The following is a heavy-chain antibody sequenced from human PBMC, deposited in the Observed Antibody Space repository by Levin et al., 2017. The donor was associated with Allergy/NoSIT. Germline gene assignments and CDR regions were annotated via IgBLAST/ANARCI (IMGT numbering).Heavy chain of an antibody. CDR1: GFTFSSYS. CDR2: ISSSSSTI. D-gene: IGHD4-11*01. Sequence: ETLSLTCAASGFTFSSYSMNWVRQAPGKGLEWVSYISSSSSTIYYADSVKGRFTISRDNAKNSLYLQMNSLRDEDTAVYYCASSTDYPIWGQGTLVTVSS. V-gene: IGHV3-48*02. J-gene: IGHJ4*02. CDR3: ASSTDYPI.